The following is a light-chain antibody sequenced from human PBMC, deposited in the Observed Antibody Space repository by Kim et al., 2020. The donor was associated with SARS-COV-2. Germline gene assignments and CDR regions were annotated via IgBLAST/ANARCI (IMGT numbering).Light chain of an antibody. V-gene: IGKV3D-11*01. CDR1: QGINNY. J-gene: IGKJ4*01. CDR2: DAS. Sequence: VLTQSPATLSLSPGERATLSCRASQGINNYLAWYQQRPGQAPRLLIYDASKRATGIPARFSGSGLGTDFTLTISSLEPEDFAVYYCHHARTFGGGTKLEI. CDR3: HHART.